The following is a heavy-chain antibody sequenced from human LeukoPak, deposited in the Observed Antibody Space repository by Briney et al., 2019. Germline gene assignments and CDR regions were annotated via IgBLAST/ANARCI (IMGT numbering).Heavy chain of an antibody. D-gene: IGHD5-18*01. J-gene: IGHJ4*02. CDR1: GFTFSAYG. V-gene: IGHV3-23*01. CDR3: AKNGGYSYGLYYFDY. CDR2: ISGSGGST. Sequence: GGSRRLSCAASGFTFSAYGMGWVRQAPGKGLEWVSAISGSGGSTYYADSVKGRFTISRDNSKNTLYLQMNSLRAEDTAVYYCAKNGGYSYGLYYFDYWGQGTLVTVSS.